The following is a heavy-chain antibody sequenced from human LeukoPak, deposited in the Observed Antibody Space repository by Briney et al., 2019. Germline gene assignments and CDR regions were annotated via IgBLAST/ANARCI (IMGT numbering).Heavy chain of an antibody. Sequence: ASVKVSCKASGYTFTTYYMHWVRQAPGQGLEWMGVINPSGASTSYAQKFQGRVTMTRDTSTSTVYMELSSLRSEDTAVYYCARGGFVIVPAAISWFDPWGQRTLVTVSS. D-gene: IGHD2-2*02. J-gene: IGHJ5*02. V-gene: IGHV1-46*01. CDR2: INPSGAST. CDR3: ARGGFVIVPAAISWFDP. CDR1: GYTFTTYY.